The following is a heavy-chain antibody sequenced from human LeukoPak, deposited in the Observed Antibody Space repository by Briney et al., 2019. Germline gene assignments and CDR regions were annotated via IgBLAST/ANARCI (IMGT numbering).Heavy chain of an antibody. CDR1: GFTFTNAW. Sequence: GGSLRLSCVGSGFTFTNAWMDWARQAPGKGLEWVSTISGSGANTYYADSVRGRFTISRDNSKNTLYLHMNSLRAEDTAVYYCAKERAGYTNPYYFDYWGQGTLDTVSS. J-gene: IGHJ4*02. CDR2: ISGSGANT. D-gene: IGHD3-16*02. CDR3: AKERAGYTNPYYFDY. V-gene: IGHV3-23*01.